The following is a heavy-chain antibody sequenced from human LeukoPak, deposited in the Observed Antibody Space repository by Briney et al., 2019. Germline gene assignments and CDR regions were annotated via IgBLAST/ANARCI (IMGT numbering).Heavy chain of an antibody. CDR2: IDTSGNT. Sequence: PSETLSLTCTVSGGSISSYYWSWIRQPAGKGLEWIGRIDTSGNTNYKPSLKSRVTMSVDTSKNQFSLKLSSVTAADTAVYYCARVSSSWYQDWYFDLWGRATLVPVSS. J-gene: IGHJ2*01. CDR3: ARVSSSWYQDWYFDL. D-gene: IGHD6-13*01. CDR1: GGSISSYY. V-gene: IGHV4-4*07.